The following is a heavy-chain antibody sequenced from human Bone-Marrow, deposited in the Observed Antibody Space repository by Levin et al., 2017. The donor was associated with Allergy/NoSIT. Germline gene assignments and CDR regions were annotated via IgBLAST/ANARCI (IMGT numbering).Heavy chain of an antibody. J-gene: IGHJ6*02. CDR3: ARDSQPLGFCSTGICSNYGMEV. CDR2: ISYRVDTT. V-gene: IGHV3-23*01. D-gene: IGHD2-8*02. CDR1: GFTFPSQP. Sequence: GGSLRLSCAASGFTFPSQPMSWVRQAPGKGLEWVSVISYRVDTTYYADSVKGRFTISRDNSKNTVYLQMSSLRVEDTAVYYCARDSQPLGFCSTGICSNYGMEVWGPGTTVTVS.